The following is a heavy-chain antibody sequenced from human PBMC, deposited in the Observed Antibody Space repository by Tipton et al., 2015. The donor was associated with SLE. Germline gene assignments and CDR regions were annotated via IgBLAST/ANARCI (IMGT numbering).Heavy chain of an antibody. V-gene: IGHV3-48*03. CDR1: GFTFSSYE. CDR2: ISSSGSTI. J-gene: IGHJ4*02. Sequence: SLRLSCAASGFTFSSYEMNWVRQAPGKGLEWVSYISSSGSTIYYADSVKGRFTISRDNAKNSLYLQMNSLRAEDTAVYYCAREPYCTNGVCETGFDYWGQGTLVTVSS. D-gene: IGHD2-8*01. CDR3: AREPYCTNGVCETGFDY.